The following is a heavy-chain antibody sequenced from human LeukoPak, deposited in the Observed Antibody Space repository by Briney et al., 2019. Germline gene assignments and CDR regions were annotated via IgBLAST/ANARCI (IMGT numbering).Heavy chain of an antibody. D-gene: IGHD3-3*01. V-gene: IGHV4-59*12. CDR3: ARFITIFGVADDAFDI. CDR2: IYYSGST. J-gene: IGHJ3*02. CDR1: GGSISSYY. Sequence: PSETLSLTCTVSGGSISSYYWSWIRQPPGKGLEWIGYIYYSGSTNYNPSPKSRVTISVDTSKNQFSLKLSSVTAADTAVYYCARFITIFGVADDAFDIWGQGTMVTVSS.